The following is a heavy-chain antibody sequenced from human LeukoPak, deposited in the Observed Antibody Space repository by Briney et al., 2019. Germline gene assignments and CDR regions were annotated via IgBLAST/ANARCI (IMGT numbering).Heavy chain of an antibody. D-gene: IGHD3-22*01. J-gene: IGHJ6*02. CDR2: ISGSGGMT. Sequence: GGSLRLSCAASGFTFSTHAMCWVRQAPGKGLEWVSGISGSGGMTYHADSVKGRFAISRDNSKNTLYLQMNSLRAEDTAVYYCARGSGGYYDSGRRYYYGMDVWGQGTTVTVSS. CDR1: GFTFSTHA. CDR3: ARGSGGYYDSGRRYYYGMDV. V-gene: IGHV3-23*01.